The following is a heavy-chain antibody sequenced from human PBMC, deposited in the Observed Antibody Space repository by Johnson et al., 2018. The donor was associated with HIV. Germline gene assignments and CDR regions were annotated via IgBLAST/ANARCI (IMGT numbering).Heavy chain of an antibody. J-gene: IGHJ3*02. D-gene: IGHD1-26*01. CDR1: GFTFSSYA. Sequence: QVQLVESGGGVVQPGRSLRLSCAASGFTFSSYAMHWVRQAPGKGLEWVAVISYDGSNKYYADSAKGRFTISRDNSKNTLYLQMNSLRAEDTALYYCARRGWELWTTQNAFDIWGQGTMVTVSS. V-gene: IGHV3-30*04. CDR2: ISYDGSNK. CDR3: ARRGWELWTTQNAFDI.